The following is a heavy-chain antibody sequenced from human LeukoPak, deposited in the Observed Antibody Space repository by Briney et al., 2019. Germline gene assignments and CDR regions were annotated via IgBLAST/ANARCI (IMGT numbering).Heavy chain of an antibody. J-gene: IGHJ4*02. CDR2: IIPMFGTA. V-gene: IGHV1-69*13. Sequence: SVKVSCKASGGTFGSYAISWVRQAPGQGLEWMGGIIPMFGTANIAQKFRGRLTITADESTSSAYMELNSLRSDDTAVYYCTRGHDSYSDWGQGTLVTVSS. CDR3: TRGHDSYSD. CDR1: GGTFGSYA. D-gene: IGHD2-21*02.